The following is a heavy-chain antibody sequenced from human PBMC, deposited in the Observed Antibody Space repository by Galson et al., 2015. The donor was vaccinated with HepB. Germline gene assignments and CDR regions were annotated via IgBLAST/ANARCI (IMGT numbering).Heavy chain of an antibody. J-gene: IGHJ4*02. V-gene: IGHV1-24*01. Sequence: SVKVSCKVSGYTLTELSMHWVRQAPGKGLEWMGGFDPEDGETIYAQKFQGRVTMTEDTSTDTAYMELSSLRSEDTAVYYCATNGHDDSSGYRVPGLLYWGQGTLVTVSS. CDR2: FDPEDGET. CDR1: GYTLTELS. D-gene: IGHD3-22*01. CDR3: ATNGHDDSSGYRVPGLLY.